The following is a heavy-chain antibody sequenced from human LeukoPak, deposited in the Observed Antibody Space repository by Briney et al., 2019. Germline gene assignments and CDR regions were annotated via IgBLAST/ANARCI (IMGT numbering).Heavy chain of an antibody. CDR3: AKGDWYKRGEPDYFDY. Sequence: GGSLRLSCAASDFTFTSYAMSWVRQAPGKGLEWVSTISGSGSNTYYADSVKGRYTISRDNSKNTLYLQMNSLRAEDTAMYYCAKGDWYKRGEPDYFDYWGQGSLVTVSS. CDR1: DFTFTSYA. D-gene: IGHD6-19*01. V-gene: IGHV3-23*01. J-gene: IGHJ4*02. CDR2: ISGSGSNT.